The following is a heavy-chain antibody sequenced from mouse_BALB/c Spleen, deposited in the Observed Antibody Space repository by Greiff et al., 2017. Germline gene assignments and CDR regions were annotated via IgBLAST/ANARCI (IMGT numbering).Heavy chain of an antibody. CDR1: GYAFTNYW. J-gene: IGHJ4*01. V-gene: IGHV1-54*01. CDR2: INPGSGGT. Sequence: QVQLQESGAELVRPGTSVKVSCKASGYAFTNYWIEWVKQRPGQGLEWIGVINPGSGGTNYNEKFKGKATLTADKSYSTAYMQLSSLTSDDSAVYFCARGGLVWGGMAYWGQGTSVTVSS. D-gene: IGHD2-10*02. CDR3: ARGGLVWGGMAY.